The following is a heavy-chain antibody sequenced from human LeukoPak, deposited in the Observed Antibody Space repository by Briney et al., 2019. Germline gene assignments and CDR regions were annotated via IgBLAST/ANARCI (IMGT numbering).Heavy chain of an antibody. D-gene: IGHD1-26*01. CDR1: GFTFSDYY. J-gene: IGHJ6*02. Sequence: GGSLRLSCAASGFTFSDYYMSWIHQAPGKGLEWVSYISSSGSTIYYADSVKGRFTISRDNAKNSLYLQMNSLRAEDTAVYYCARSIVGATLLYYYYGMDVWGQGTTVTVSS. CDR2: ISSSGSTI. CDR3: ARSIVGATLLYYYYGMDV. V-gene: IGHV3-11*01.